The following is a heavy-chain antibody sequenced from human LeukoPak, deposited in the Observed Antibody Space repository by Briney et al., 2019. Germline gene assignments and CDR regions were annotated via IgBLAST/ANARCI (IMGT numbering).Heavy chain of an antibody. V-gene: IGHV4-59*01. CDR3: ARDIYGSGHGWFDT. D-gene: IGHD3-10*01. CDR1: HVSISTYY. CDR2: IHYSGST. J-gene: IGHJ5*02. Sequence: SSEPLSLTCTVSHVSISTYYWSWIRQPPGKGLEWMGYIHYSGSTNYNPSLKSRVTISVDTSKKQLSLMLRSVTAADTAVYYCARDIYGSGHGWFDTWGQGRLVTVSS.